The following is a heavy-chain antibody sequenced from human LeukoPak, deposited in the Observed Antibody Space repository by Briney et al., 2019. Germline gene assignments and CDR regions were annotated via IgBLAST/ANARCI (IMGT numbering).Heavy chain of an antibody. CDR3: ARGYGSGEQFHFDF. CDR1: GYTFTSYG. J-gene: IGHJ4*02. Sequence: ASVEVSCKASGYTFTSYGISWVRQAPGQGLEWMGWISAYNGNTNYAQKLQGRVTMTRDTSASTVYMELSSLRSEDTAVYFCARGYGSGEQFHFDFWGQGTLVTVSS. CDR2: ISAYNGNT. V-gene: IGHV1-18*01. D-gene: IGHD3-10*01.